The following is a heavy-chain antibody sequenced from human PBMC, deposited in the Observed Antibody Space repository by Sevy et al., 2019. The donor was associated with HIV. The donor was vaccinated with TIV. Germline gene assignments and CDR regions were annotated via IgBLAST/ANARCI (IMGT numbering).Heavy chain of an antibody. J-gene: IGHJ4*02. CDR3: ARGPLAYPYYFDY. CDR1: GFTFSSYA. Sequence: GGSLRLSCAASGFTFSSYAMHWVRQAPGKGLEWVAVISYDGSNKYYADSVKGRFTISIDNSKNTLYLQMNSLRAEDTAVYYCARGPLAYPYYFDYWGQGTLVTVSS. V-gene: IGHV3-30-3*01. CDR2: ISYDGSNK.